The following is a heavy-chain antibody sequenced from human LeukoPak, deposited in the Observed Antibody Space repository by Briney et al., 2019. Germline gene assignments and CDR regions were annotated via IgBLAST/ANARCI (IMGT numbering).Heavy chain of an antibody. V-gene: IGHV4-38-2*02. CDR2: IYHSGST. D-gene: IGHD6-13*01. Sequence: SETLSLTCTVSGYSISSGYYWGWIRQPPGKGLEWIGSIYHSGSTYYNPSLKSRVTISVDTSKNQFSLKLSSVTAADTAVYYCASRIAAAGRFYYYYGMDVWGQGTTVTVSS. J-gene: IGHJ6*02. CDR3: ASRIAAAGRFYYYYGMDV. CDR1: GYSISSGYY.